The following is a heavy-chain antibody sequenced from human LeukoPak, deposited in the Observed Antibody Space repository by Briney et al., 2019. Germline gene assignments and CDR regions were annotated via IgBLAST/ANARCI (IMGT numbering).Heavy chain of an antibody. D-gene: IGHD6-19*01. CDR3: ARDPSPVSSGCFAY. Sequence: QAGGSLRLSCAASGFTFSSYAMHWVRQAPGKGLEWVAVISYDGSNKYYADSVKGRFTISRDNSKNTPYLQMNSLRAEDTAVYYCARDPSPVSSGCFAYWGQGTLVTVSS. CDR2: ISYDGSNK. J-gene: IGHJ4*02. V-gene: IGHV3-30-3*01. CDR1: GFTFSSYA.